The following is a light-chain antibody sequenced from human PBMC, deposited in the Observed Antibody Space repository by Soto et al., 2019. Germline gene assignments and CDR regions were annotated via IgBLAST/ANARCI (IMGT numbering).Light chain of an antibody. Sequence: EIVLTQSPGTLSLSPGERATLSCRAIQSVSSRYLAWYQQKPDQAPRLLIYGASSRATGIPDRFSGSGSGTDFTLTISRLEPEDFAVYYCQQYANSPPTFGQGTKV. CDR3: QQYANSPPT. CDR1: QSVSSRY. CDR2: GAS. J-gene: IGKJ1*01. V-gene: IGKV3-20*01.